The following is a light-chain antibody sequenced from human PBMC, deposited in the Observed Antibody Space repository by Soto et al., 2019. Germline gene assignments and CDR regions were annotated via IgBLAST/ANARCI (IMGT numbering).Light chain of an antibody. V-gene: IGLV2-8*01. CDR3: SSYAGSNNFGV. J-gene: IGLJ1*01. Sequence: QSALTQPASVSGSPGQSITISCTGTSSDVGGYSYVSWYQQHPGKAPKFLIYEVSKRPSGVPDRFSGSKSGNTASLTVSGLQAEDEADYYCSSYAGSNNFGVFGTGTKVTVL. CDR2: EVS. CDR1: SSDVGGYSY.